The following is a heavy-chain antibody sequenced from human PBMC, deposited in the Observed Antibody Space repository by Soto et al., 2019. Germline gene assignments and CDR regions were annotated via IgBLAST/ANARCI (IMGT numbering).Heavy chain of an antibody. CDR3: AKALVGAAIGY. CDR1: GFTFSSYG. V-gene: IGHV3-30*18. D-gene: IGHD1-26*01. CDR2: ISYDGSNK. J-gene: IGHJ4*02. Sequence: QVQLVESGGGVVQPGRSLRLSCAASGFTFSSYGMHWVRQAPGKGLEWVAVISYDGSNKYYADSVKGRFTISRDNSNNTLSLHMTSLRAEDTAVYYCAKALVGAAIGYWGQGPLVTVSS.